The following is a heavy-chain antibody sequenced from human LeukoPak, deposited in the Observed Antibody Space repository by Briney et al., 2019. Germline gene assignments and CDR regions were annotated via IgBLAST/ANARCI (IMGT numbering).Heavy chain of an antibody. Sequence: GGSLRLSCVASGFXFSRYGIHWVRQAPGKGLEWVAIIWYDGSNKYYADSVKGRFTISRDNSKNTLYLQMNSLRAEDTAVYYCARDSSTTVTGAFDIWGQGTMVTVSS. CDR1: GFXFSRYG. D-gene: IGHD4-17*01. CDR3: ARDSSTTVTGAFDI. J-gene: IGHJ3*02. V-gene: IGHV3-33*01. CDR2: IWYDGSNK.